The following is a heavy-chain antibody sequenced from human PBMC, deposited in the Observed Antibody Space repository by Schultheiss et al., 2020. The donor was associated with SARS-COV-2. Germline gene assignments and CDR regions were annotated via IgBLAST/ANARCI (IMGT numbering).Heavy chain of an antibody. Sequence: GGSLRLSCAASGFTFSSYAMSWVRQAPGKGLEWVANIKQDGSEKYYVDSVKGRFTISRDNSKNTLYLQMNSLRAEDTAVYYCAREGDGGYVRYFDYWGQGTLVTVSS. V-gene: IGHV3-7*01. D-gene: IGHD5-12*01. CDR3: AREGDGGYVRYFDY. CDR2: IKQDGSEK. CDR1: GFTFSSYA. J-gene: IGHJ4*02.